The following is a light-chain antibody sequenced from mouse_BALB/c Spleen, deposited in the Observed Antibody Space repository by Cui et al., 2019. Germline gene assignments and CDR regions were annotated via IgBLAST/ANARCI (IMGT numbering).Light chain of an antibody. V-gene: IGKV12-46*01. Sequence: DIQMTQSPASLSVSVGETVTITCRASENIYSNLAWYRQKQGKSPQLLVYAATNLADGVPSRFSGSGSGTEYSLKINSLQSEDFGSYYCQHFWGTPWTFGGGTKLEIK. CDR1: ENIYSN. CDR2: AAT. J-gene: IGKJ1*01. CDR3: QHFWGTPWT.